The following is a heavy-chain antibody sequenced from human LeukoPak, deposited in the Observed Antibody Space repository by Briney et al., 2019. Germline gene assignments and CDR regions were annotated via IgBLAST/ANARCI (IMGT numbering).Heavy chain of an antibody. CDR3: ARGRLSGYYYDSSGYYPPSHYYMDV. J-gene: IGHJ6*03. D-gene: IGHD3-22*01. Sequence: SETLSLTCTVSGGSITSGSYYWGWIRQPPGKGLEWIGSIYYSGSTYYSPSLKSRVTISVDTSKNQFSLKLSSVTAADTAVYYCARGRLSGYYYDSSGYYPPSHYYMDVWGKGTTVTVSS. V-gene: IGHV4-39*07. CDR2: IYYSGST. CDR1: GGSITSGSYY.